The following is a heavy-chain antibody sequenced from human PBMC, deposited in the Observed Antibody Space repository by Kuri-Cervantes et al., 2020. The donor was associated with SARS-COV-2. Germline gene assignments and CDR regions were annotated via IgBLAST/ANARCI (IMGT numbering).Heavy chain of an antibody. J-gene: IGHJ4*02. D-gene: IGHD1-1*01. V-gene: IGHV3-30-3*01. CDR1: GFTFSSYA. CDR3: TRESYRLNVGFDF. Sequence: GESLKISCAASGFTFSSYAMHWVRQAPGKGLEWVAVISYDGSNKYYADSVKGRFTISRDNSKNTLSLQMNSLTVEDTAVYYCTRESYRLNVGFDFWGQGTRVTVSS. CDR2: ISYDGSNK.